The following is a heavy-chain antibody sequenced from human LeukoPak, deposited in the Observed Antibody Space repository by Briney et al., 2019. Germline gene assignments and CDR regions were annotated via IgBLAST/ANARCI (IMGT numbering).Heavy chain of an antibody. CDR1: GGSISSSSYY. D-gene: IGHD5-12*01. Sequence: SETLSLTCTVSGGSISSSSYYWGWIRQPPGKGLEWIGSIYYSGSTYYNPSLKSRVTISVDTSKNQFPLKLSSVTAADTAVYYXARGYGGYGGGSLDYWGQGTLATVSS. J-gene: IGHJ4*02. CDR3: ARGYGGYGGGSLDY. CDR2: IYYSGST. V-gene: IGHV4-39*06.